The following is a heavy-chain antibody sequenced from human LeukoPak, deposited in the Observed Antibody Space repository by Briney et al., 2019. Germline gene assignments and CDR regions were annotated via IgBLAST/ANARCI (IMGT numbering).Heavy chain of an antibody. CDR1: GFTFSSYA. D-gene: IGHD2-15*01. CDR2: ISGSGGST. Sequence: PGGSLRLSCAASGFTFSSYAMSWVRQAPGKGLEWVSAISGSGGSTYYADSVKGRFTTSRDNSKNTLYLQMNSLIAEDTAVYYCAKDPRSGGRLPFDYWGQGTLVTVPS. CDR3: AKDPRSGGRLPFDY. V-gene: IGHV3-23*01. J-gene: IGHJ4*02.